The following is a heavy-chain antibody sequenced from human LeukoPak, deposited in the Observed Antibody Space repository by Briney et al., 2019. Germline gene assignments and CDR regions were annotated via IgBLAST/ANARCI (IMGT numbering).Heavy chain of an antibody. J-gene: IGHJ4*02. CDR2: ISAYNGNT. V-gene: IGHV1-18*04. D-gene: IGHD2-2*01. CDR3: ARIYCSSTSCYYYFDY. CDR1: GYTFTGYY. Sequence: ASVKVSCKASGYTFTGYYMHWVRQAPGQGLEWMGWISAYNGNTNYAQKLQGRVTMTTDTSTSTAYMELRSLRSDDTAVYYCARIYCSSTSCYYYFDYWGQGALVTVSS.